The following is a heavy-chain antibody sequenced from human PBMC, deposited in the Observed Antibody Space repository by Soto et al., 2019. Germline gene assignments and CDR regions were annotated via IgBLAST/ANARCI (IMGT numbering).Heavy chain of an antibody. CDR2: ISWSSGNI. CDR3: VKDRTRIAAAGDFEY. D-gene: IGHD6-13*01. J-gene: IGHJ4*02. V-gene: IGHV3-9*01. CDR1: GFTFDDYA. Sequence: EVQLVESGGGLVQPGRSLSLSCTASGFTFDDYAMHCVRQAPGKGLEWVSGISWSSGNIDYADSVKGRFTISRDNTKNSLYLQMNSLRPEDTALYYCVKDRTRIAAAGDFEYWGQGTLVTVSS.